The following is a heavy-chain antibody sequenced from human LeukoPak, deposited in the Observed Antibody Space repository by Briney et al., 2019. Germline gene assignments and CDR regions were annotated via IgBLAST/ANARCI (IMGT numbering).Heavy chain of an antibody. Sequence: GGSLRLSCAASGFTFSNAWMNWVRQAPGKGLEWVGRIKSKTDGGTTDYAAPVEGRFTISRDDSKNTLYLQMNSLKTEDTAVYYCTTLPYYYDSSGYFDYWGQGTLVTVSS. CDR2: IKSKTDGGTT. V-gene: IGHV3-15*07. CDR3: TTLPYYYDSSGYFDY. J-gene: IGHJ4*02. D-gene: IGHD3-22*01. CDR1: GFTFSNAW.